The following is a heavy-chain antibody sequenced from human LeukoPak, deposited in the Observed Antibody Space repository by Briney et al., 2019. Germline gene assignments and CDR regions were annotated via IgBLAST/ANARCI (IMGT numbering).Heavy chain of an antibody. CDR1: GFTFSDYY. Sequence: PGGSLRLSCAASGFTFSDYYMSWIRQAPGKGLEWVSYISSRGSTIYYADSVKGRFTISRDNAKNSLYLQMNSLRAEDTAVYYCARDDYGDYVPFDYWGQGTLVTVSS. CDR2: ISSRGSTI. J-gene: IGHJ4*02. V-gene: IGHV3-11*01. CDR3: ARDDYGDYVPFDY. D-gene: IGHD4-17*01.